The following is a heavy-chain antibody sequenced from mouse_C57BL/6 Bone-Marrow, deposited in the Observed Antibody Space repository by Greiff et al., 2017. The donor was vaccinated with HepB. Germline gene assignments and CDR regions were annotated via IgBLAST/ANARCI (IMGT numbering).Heavy chain of an antibody. CDR2: IDPSDSYT. J-gene: IGHJ1*03. CDR1: GYTFTSYW. D-gene: IGHD1-1*01. V-gene: IGHV1-69*01. Sequence: QVQLQHPGAELVMPGASVKLSCKASGYTFTSYWMHWVKQRPGQGLEWIGEIDPSDSYTNYNQKFKGKSTLTVDKSSSTAYMQLSSLTSEDSAVYYCAREGGTVVSRYFDVWGTGTTVTVSS. CDR3: AREGGTVVSRYFDV.